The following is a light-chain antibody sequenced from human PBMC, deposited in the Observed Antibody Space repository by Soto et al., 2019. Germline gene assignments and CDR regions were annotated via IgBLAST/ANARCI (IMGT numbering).Light chain of an antibody. V-gene: IGKV4-1*01. CDR1: QRVLYSSTNKNY. Sequence: DIVMTQSPDSLAVSLGERATINCKTSQRVLYSSTNKNYLAWYQQKPGQPPKLLIYWASTRESGVPDRFSGSGSGTDFTLTISSLQAEDVAVYYCHQFYNTPRTFGQGTKLEIK. J-gene: IGKJ2*01. CDR2: WAS. CDR3: HQFYNTPRT.